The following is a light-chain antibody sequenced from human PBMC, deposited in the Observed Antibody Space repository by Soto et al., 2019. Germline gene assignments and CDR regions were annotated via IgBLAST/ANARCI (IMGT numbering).Light chain of an antibody. Sequence: EIVLTQSPGTLSLSPGERATLSCRASQSVGSNYLAWYQQKPGQAPRLLIYGASSRASGIPDRFSGSGSGTDFTLTISRLEPEDFATYYCQQYDSHPNTFGQGTKVEIK. CDR3: QQYDSHPNT. CDR1: QSVGSNY. J-gene: IGKJ2*01. CDR2: GAS. V-gene: IGKV3-20*01.